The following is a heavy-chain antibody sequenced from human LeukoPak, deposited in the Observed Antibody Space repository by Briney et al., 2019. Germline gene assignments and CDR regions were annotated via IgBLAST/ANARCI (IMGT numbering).Heavy chain of an antibody. CDR3: ARVRVGGGSYGGLDY. CDR1: VYTFTGYY. Sequence: ASVKVSCKASVYTFTGYYMHWVRQAPGQGLEWLGWINPNSGGTNYAEEFQDRVTMTRDTSISTAYMELSSLKSDDTAVYYCARVRVGGGSYGGLDYWGQGTLATVSS. CDR2: INPNSGGT. V-gene: IGHV1-2*02. J-gene: IGHJ4*02. D-gene: IGHD1-26*01.